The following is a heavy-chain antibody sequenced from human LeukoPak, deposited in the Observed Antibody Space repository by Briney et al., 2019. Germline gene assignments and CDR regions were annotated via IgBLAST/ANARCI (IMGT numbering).Heavy chain of an antibody. Sequence: GGSLRLSCAASGFTFSSYAMSWVRQAPGQGLEWVGLIRSRLYGGTAEYGASVKGRFTVSRDDSQGIAYLQMNSLKTDDTAVYYCSRGMTESGAKYYSDHWGQGTLVTVSS. CDR3: SRGMTESGAKYYSDH. CDR2: IRSRLYGGTA. J-gene: IGHJ4*02. CDR1: GFTFSSYA. D-gene: IGHD4/OR15-4a*01. V-gene: IGHV3-49*04.